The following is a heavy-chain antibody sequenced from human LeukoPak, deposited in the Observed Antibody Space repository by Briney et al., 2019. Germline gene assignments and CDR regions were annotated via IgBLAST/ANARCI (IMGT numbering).Heavy chain of an antibody. V-gene: IGHV3-7*01. D-gene: IGHD6-6*01. CDR1: GFTFSSYW. CDR2: IKQDGSEK. J-gene: IGHJ6*02. Sequence: GGSLRLSCAASGFTFSSYWMSWVRRAPGKGLEWVANIKQDGSEKYYVDSVKGRFTISRDNAKNSLYLQMNSLRAEDTAVYYCARDLVDYYYGMDVWGQGTTVTVSS. CDR3: ARDLVDYYYGMDV.